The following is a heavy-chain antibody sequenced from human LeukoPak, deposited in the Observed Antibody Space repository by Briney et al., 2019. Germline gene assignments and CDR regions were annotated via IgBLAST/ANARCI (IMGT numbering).Heavy chain of an antibody. CDR1: GYTFTSYG. D-gene: IGHD3-16*01. Sequence: ASVKVSCKASGYTFTSYGISWVRQAPGQGLEWMGWISAYNGNTNYAQKLQGRVTITTDESTSTAYMELSSLRSEDTAVYYCARESFGVHNPGFDYWGQGTLVTVSS. CDR2: ISAYNGNT. J-gene: IGHJ4*02. CDR3: ARESFGVHNPGFDY. V-gene: IGHV1-18*01.